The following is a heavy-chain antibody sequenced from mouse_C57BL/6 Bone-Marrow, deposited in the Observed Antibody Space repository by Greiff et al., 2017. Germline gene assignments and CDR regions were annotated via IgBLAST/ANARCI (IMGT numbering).Heavy chain of an antibody. Sequence: VQLKQSGTVLARPGASVKMSCKTSGYTFTSYWMHWVKQRPGQGLEWIGAIYPGNSDTSYNQKFKGKAKLTADTSDSNAYRELSSLTKEDSAVYYCTRSAWSFDYWGQGTTLTVSS. CDR1: GYTFTSYW. CDR2: IYPGNSDT. J-gene: IGHJ2*01. V-gene: IGHV1-5*01. CDR3: TRSAWSFDY.